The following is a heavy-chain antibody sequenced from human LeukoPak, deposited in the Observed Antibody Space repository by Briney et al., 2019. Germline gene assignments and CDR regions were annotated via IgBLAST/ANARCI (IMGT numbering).Heavy chain of an antibody. CDR1: GFTFSSYA. D-gene: IGHD3-3*01. Sequence: GGSLRLSCAASGFTFSSYAMSWVRQAPGKGLEWVSAISGSGGSTYYADSVKGRFTISRGNSKNTLYLQMNSLRAEDTAVYYCATVVIMDFDYWGQGTLVTVSS. V-gene: IGHV3-23*01. CDR3: ATVVIMDFDY. CDR2: ISGSGGST. J-gene: IGHJ4*02.